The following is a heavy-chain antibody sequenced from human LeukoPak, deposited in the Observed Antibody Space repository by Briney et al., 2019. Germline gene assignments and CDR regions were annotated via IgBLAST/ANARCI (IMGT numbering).Heavy chain of an antibody. CDR3: TKDGYDSSGYYLGDS. Sequence: GRSLRLSCEASGFTFSSYGMHWVRQAPDKGLEWVAVIAYDGSNYYYADSVKGRFTISRDNSKNTLYLQMNSLRAEDTAVYYCTKDGYDSSGYYLGDSWGQGTLVTVSS. D-gene: IGHD3-22*01. V-gene: IGHV3-30*18. CDR1: GFTFSSYG. CDR2: IAYDGSNY. J-gene: IGHJ4*02.